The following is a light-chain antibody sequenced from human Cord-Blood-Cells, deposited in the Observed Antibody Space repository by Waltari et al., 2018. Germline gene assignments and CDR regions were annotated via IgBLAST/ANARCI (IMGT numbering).Light chain of an antibody. CDR1: SLRSYY. V-gene: IGLV3-19*01. Sequence: AVSVALGQTVRITCQGDSLRSYYASWYQQKPGQAPVLVIYGKNNRPSGIPDRFSGSSSGNTASLTITGAQAEDEADYYCNSRDSSGNHWVFGGGTKLTVL. J-gene: IGLJ3*02. CDR2: GKN. CDR3: NSRDSSGNHWV.